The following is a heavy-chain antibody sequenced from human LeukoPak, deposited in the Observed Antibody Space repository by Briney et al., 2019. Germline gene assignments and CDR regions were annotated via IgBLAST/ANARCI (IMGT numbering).Heavy chain of an antibody. CDR1: GFTFSSYW. Sequence: GGSLRLSCAASGFTFSSYWMHWVRQAPGKGPVWVSRINSDGSATSYADSVKGRFTISRDNAKNTLYLQMNSLRAEDTAVYYCARDSPLTFRGQGTLVTVSS. V-gene: IGHV3-74*01. CDR3: ARDSPLTF. J-gene: IGHJ4*02. CDR2: INSDGSAT.